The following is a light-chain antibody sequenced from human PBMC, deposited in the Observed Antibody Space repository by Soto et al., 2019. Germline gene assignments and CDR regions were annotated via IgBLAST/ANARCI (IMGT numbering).Light chain of an antibody. CDR3: QQCDLYWT. Sequence: DIQMTQSPSTLPAFVGDRVTITCRASQTIGHWLAWYQQKPGKVPKLLIYNVSSLESGVPSRFSGSGSGTEFTLTISSLQPDDFATYYCQQCDLYWTFGQGTKVEIK. CDR1: QTIGHW. CDR2: NVS. V-gene: IGKV1-5*03. J-gene: IGKJ1*01.